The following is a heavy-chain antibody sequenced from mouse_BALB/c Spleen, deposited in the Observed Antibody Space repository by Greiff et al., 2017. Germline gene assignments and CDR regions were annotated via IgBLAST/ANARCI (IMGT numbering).Heavy chain of an antibody. CDR3: ARDDPGAWFAY. J-gene: IGHJ3*01. Sequence: EVKLMESGGGLVQPGGSLRLSCATSGFTFSDFYMEWVRQPPGKRLGWIAASRNKANDYTTEYSASVKGRFIVSRDTSQSILYLQMNALRAEDTAIYYCARDDPGAWFAYWGQGTLVTVSA. CDR2: SRNKANDYTT. V-gene: IGHV7-1*02. CDR1: GFTFSDFY.